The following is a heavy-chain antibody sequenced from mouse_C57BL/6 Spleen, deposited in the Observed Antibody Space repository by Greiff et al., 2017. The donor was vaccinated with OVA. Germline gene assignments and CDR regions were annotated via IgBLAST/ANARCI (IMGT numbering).Heavy chain of an antibody. J-gene: IGHJ2*01. Sequence: EVKVVESGGGLVKPGGSLKLSCAASGFTFSSYAMSWVRQTPEKRLEWVATISDGGSYTYYPDNVKGRFTISRDNAKNTLYLQMSHLKSEDTAMYYCARDDYWGQGTTLTVSS. V-gene: IGHV5-4*01. CDR2: ISDGGSYT. CDR1: GFTFSSYA. CDR3: ARDDY.